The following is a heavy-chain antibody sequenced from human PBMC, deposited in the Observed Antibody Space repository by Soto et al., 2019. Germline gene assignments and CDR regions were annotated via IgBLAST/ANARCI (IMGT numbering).Heavy chain of an antibody. CDR3: ARFQGPLYDFWGGYDYYYYGMDV. Sequence: VGSLRLSCAASGFTFSSYWMHWVRQAPGKGLVWVSRINSDGSSTSYADSVKGRFTISRDNAKNTLYLQMNSLRAEDTAVYYCARFQGPLYDFWGGYDYYYYGMDVWGQRTTVTVSS. V-gene: IGHV3-74*01. J-gene: IGHJ6*02. D-gene: IGHD3-3*01. CDR1: GFTFSSYW. CDR2: INSDGSST.